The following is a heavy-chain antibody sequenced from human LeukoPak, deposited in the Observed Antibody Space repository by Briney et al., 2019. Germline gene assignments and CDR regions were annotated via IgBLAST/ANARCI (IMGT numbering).Heavy chain of an antibody. CDR3: ASGISSEY. J-gene: IGHJ4*02. D-gene: IGHD1-14*01. V-gene: IGHV3-21*05. Sequence: GGALRLSCAASGFTFSSYSMNWVRQAPGKGLEWVSYICSSSSYIYYADSVKGRFTISRDNAKNSLYLQMNSLRAEDTAVYYCASGISSEYWGQGTLVTVSS. CDR2: ICSSSSYI. CDR1: GFTFSSYS.